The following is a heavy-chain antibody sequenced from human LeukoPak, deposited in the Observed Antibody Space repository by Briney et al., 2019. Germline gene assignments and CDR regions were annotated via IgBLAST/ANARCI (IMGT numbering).Heavy chain of an antibody. Sequence: QSGGSLRLSCAASGFTFSSYWMSWIRPAPGKGLEWVANIKEDGSDKNYVDSVRGRFTISRDNAKNALYLQMNSLRAEDTAVYYCGREVPGGTTSLDCWGQGTVVTVSP. CDR2: IKEDGSDK. CDR1: GFTFSSYW. D-gene: IGHD1-7*01. J-gene: IGHJ4*02. CDR3: GREVPGGTTSLDC. V-gene: IGHV3-7*04.